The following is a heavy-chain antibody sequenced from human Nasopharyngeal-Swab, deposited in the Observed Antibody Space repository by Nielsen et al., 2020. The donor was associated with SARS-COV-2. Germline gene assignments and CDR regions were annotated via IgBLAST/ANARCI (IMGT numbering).Heavy chain of an antibody. Sequence: SVQVSCKASGGTFSSYAISWVRQAAGQGLDRMGGIIAIFGTANYAQKFQGRATITADKSTSTAYMELSSLRSEDSAVYYCARAHPGYSSSWYDYYYYYMDVWGKGTTVTVSS. CDR1: GGTFSSYA. D-gene: IGHD6-13*01. J-gene: IGHJ6*03. V-gene: IGHV1-69*06. CDR3: ARAHPGYSSSWYDYYYYYMDV. CDR2: IIAIFGTA.